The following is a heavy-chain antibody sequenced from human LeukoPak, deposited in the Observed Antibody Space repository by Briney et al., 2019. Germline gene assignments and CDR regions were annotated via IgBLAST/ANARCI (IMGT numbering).Heavy chain of an antibody. V-gene: IGHV1-46*01. D-gene: IGHD3-10*01. CDR3: ARGSHGSGSSSPYYFDY. J-gene: IGHJ4*02. CDR2: INPSGGST. CDR1: GYTFTSYY. Sequence: ASVKVSCKASGYTFTSYYMHWVGQAPGQGLEGMGMINPSGGSTSYAQKFQGRVTMTRDTSTSTVYMELSSLRSEDTAVYYCARGSHGSGSSSPYYFDYWGQGTLVTVSS.